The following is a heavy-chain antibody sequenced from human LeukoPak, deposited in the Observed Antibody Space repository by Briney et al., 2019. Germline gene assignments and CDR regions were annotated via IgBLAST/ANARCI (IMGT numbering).Heavy chain of an antibody. D-gene: IGHD4-23*01. V-gene: IGHV4-59*01. CDR3: ARNGPSTTVVTLFDY. Sequence: SETLSLTCTVSGGSISSYYWSWIRQPPGKGLEWIGYIYYSGSTNYNPSLKSRVTISVDTSKNQFSLKLSSVTAADTAVYYCARNGPSTTVVTLFDYWGQGTLVTVSS. CDR2: IYYSGST. CDR1: GGSISSYY. J-gene: IGHJ4*02.